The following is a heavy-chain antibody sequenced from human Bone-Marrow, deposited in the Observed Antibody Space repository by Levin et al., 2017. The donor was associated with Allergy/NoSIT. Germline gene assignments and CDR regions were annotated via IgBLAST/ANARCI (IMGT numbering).Heavy chain of an antibody. D-gene: IGHD3-10*01. CDR1: GGSISSKDYY. J-gene: IGHJ5*02. V-gene: IGHV4-30-4*01. CDR2: IYYSGST. CDR3: AREADRGNWFDP. Sequence: SETLSLTCTVSGGSISSKDYYWSWIRQSPGKGLEWIGYIYYSGSTDYNPSLRSRVTMSIDTSKNQFSLRLKSVTAADTAVYFCAREADRGNWFDPWGQGTLVTVSS.